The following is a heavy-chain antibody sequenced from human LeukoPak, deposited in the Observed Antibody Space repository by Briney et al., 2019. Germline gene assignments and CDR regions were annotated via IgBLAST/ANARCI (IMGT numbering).Heavy chain of an antibody. Sequence: SETLSLTCTVSGGSISSSDYYWGWIRQPPGKGLEWIGTIYYSGITYYNSSLKSRVTISVDTSKNQFSLNLSSVTAADTAVYCCARQALRLPAAGGWFDPWGQGTLVTVSS. CDR2: IYYSGIT. J-gene: IGHJ5*02. CDR3: ARQALRLPAAGGWFDP. V-gene: IGHV4-39*01. CDR1: GGSISSSDYY. D-gene: IGHD2-2*01.